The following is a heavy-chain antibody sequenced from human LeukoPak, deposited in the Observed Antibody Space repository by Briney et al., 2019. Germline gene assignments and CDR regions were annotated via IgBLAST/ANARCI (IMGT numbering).Heavy chain of an antibody. CDR1: GFTFSNYG. D-gene: IGHD2/OR15-2a*01. Sequence: LRLSXAASGFTFSNYGMHWVRQTPGKGLEWVTVIAHDGSVQYYIDSVKGRFTISRDDSKNMLYLQMNSLRAEDTAIYYCAKEKVPISMPAWYFDLWGRGTLVTVSS. CDR3: AKEKVPISMPAWYFDL. CDR2: IAHDGSVQ. J-gene: IGHJ2*01. V-gene: IGHV3-30*18.